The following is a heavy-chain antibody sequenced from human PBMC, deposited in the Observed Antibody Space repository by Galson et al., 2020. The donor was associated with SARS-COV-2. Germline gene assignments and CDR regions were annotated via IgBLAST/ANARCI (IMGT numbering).Heavy chain of an antibody. J-gene: IGHJ6*03. Sequence: GGSLRLSCAASGFAFSSYGMHWVRQAPGKGLEWVAFIRNDGSHKYYAESVRGRFTISRDNFENTLNLQFNSLRAEDSAVYYCVRDDYCSSPSCPGNNYYYSMDVWGKGTTVTVAS. CDR2: IRNDGSHK. D-gene: IGHD2-2*01. CDR1: GFAFSSYG. CDR3: VRDDYCSSPSCPGNNYYYSMDV. V-gene: IGHV3-30*02.